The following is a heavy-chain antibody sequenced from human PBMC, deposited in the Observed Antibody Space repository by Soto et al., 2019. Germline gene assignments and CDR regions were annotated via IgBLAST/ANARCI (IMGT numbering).Heavy chain of an antibody. CDR1: GASVNSGDYY. J-gene: IGHJ3*02. CDR2: IHYSETI. Sequence: QVQLQESGPGLVKASQTLSLTCTVSGASVNSGDYYWSWVRQPPGRGLEWIGYIHYSETIYYNPSLKSRVPILVETFKNQFSLEVSSVTAADTAVYYCARAHRYYAYPDIWGQGTTVTVSS. CDR3: ARAHRYYAYPDI. D-gene: IGHD3-10*01. V-gene: IGHV4-30-4*01.